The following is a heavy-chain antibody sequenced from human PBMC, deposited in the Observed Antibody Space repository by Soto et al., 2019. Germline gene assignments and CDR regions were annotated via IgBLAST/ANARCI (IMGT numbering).Heavy chain of an antibody. CDR3: ARGWGTYCGVNDF. D-gene: IGHD2-21*01. J-gene: IGHJ4*01. Sequence: ASVKVSCKASGYTFNTFGITWVRQAPGQGLEWMGCVSGYSDKRDYSRKLQDRITLTADPSTTTSYMELRSLTSDDTAVYYCARGWGTYCGVNDFWG. CDR1: GYTFNTFG. CDR2: VSGYSDKR. V-gene: IGHV1-18*01.